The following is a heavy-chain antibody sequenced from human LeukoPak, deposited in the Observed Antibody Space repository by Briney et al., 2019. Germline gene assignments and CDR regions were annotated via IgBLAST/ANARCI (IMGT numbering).Heavy chain of an antibody. V-gene: IGHV3-48*01. D-gene: IGHD5-24*01. Sequence: PGGSLRLSCAASGFTFSSYAMHWVRQAPGKGLEWISYIGIDSGNTNYADSVKGRFTIPGDKAKNSLYLQMNSLRVEDTAVYYCARDYKYAFDNWGQGTLVTVSS. CDR3: ARDYKYAFDN. J-gene: IGHJ4*02. CDR2: IGIDSGNT. CDR1: GFTFSSYA.